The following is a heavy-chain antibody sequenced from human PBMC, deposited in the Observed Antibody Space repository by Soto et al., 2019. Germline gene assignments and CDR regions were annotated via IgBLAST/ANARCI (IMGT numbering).Heavy chain of an antibody. CDR1: GFTVAESA. CDR3: PKGYYGSGSSYFDY. V-gene: IGHV3-9*01. D-gene: IGHD3-10*01. CDR2: ISWNSRSI. Sequence: EVQWVESGGGLVQPGGSLRLSCAASGFTVAESAMHWVRQAPGKGLEWVSGISWNSRSIDYADSVKGRFTISRDNAKNSLFLQMNSLRPEDTALYYCPKGYYGSGSSYFDYWSRGALVTVSA. J-gene: IGHJ4*02.